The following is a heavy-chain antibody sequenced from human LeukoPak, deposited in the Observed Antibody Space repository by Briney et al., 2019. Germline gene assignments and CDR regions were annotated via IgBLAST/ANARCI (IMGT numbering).Heavy chain of an antibody. D-gene: IGHD3-3*01. Sequence: SETLSLTCAVYGGSFSDYYWSWIRQPPGKGLEWIGEINHSGSTNYNPSLKSLVTISVDTSKNQFSLKLSPVTASNTAVYYCARVLRPFTIFGVVFKSIASFDYWGQGTLVTVSS. V-gene: IGHV4-34*01. CDR1: GGSFSDYY. CDR3: ARVLRPFTIFGVVFKSIASFDY. CDR2: INHSGST. J-gene: IGHJ4*02.